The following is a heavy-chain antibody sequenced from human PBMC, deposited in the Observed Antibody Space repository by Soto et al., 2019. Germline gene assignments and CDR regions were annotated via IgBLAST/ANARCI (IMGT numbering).Heavy chain of an antibody. CDR1: GYTFTGYY. Sequence: ASVKVSCKASGYTFTGYYMHWVRQAPGQGLEWMGWINPNSGGTNYAQKFQGRVTMTRDTSISTAYMELSRLRSDDTAVYYCAIDREGSSSWGKYWFDPWGQGTLVTVSS. V-gene: IGHV1-2*02. D-gene: IGHD6-6*01. CDR2: INPNSGGT. CDR3: AIDREGSSSWGKYWFDP. J-gene: IGHJ5*02.